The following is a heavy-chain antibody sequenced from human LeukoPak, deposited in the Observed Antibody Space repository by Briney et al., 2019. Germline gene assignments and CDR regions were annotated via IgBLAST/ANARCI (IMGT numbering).Heavy chain of an antibody. D-gene: IGHD3-16*02. J-gene: IGHJ4*02. CDR3: ARELTFGGVIDYFDY. CDR1: GFTFSSYW. V-gene: IGHV3-7*01. CDR2: IKQDGSEK. Sequence: GGSLRLSCAAPGFTFSSYWMSWVRQAPGKGLEWVANIKQDGSEKYYVDSVKGRFTISRDNAKNSLYLQMNSLRAEDTAVYYCARELTFGGVIDYFDYWGQGTLVTVSS.